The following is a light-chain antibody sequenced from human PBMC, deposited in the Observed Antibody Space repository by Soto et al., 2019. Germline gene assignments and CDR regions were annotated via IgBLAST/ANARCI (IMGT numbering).Light chain of an antibody. CDR2: AAS. Sequence: AIPLTQSPSSLYASVGDRVTISCRASQAIEKDLGWYQQRPGTAPKLLIYAASTSQSGVPSRFSGSGSGTDFTLTISILQPEDFATYYCLQEHNYPRTFGQGTKVEIK. CDR1: QAIEKD. V-gene: IGKV1-6*02. J-gene: IGKJ2*01. CDR3: LQEHNYPRT.